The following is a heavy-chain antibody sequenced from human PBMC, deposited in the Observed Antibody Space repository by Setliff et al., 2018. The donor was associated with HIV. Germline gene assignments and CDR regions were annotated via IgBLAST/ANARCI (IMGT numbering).Heavy chain of an antibody. CDR1: DYTFTNYG. D-gene: IGHD1-26*01. V-gene: IGHV1-18*01. Sequence: ASVKVSCKTSDYTFTNYGLSWVRQAPGQGLAWVGWINAFTGKTHYAQDFQGRVTVTTDTSTDTPYMELRSLRSDDTAIYYCAACVLQSGGLTGSYPGGFDYWGQGSLVTVSS. CDR3: AACVLQSGGLTGSYPGGFDY. J-gene: IGHJ4*02. CDR2: INAFTGKT.